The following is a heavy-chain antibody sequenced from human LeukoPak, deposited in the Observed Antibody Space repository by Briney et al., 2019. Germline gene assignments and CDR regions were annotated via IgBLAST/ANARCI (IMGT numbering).Heavy chain of an antibody. V-gene: IGHV3-7*01. Sequence: PGGSLRLSCVASGFTLSSYWMGWVRQAPGKGLEWVANIKQDGSEKYYVDSVKGRFTISRDNAKNSLFLQMNSLRAEDTAVYYCARGLGYSYGNGDHWGQGTLVTVSS. J-gene: IGHJ4*02. CDR1: GFTLSSYW. D-gene: IGHD5-18*01. CDR2: IKQDGSEK. CDR3: ARGLGYSYGNGDH.